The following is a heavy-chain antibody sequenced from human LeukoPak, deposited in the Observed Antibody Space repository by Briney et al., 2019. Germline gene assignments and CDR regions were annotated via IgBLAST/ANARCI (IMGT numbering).Heavy chain of an antibody. CDR3: ARVKVVPAAMYDY. CDR1: GGSISSYY. D-gene: IGHD2-2*01. J-gene: IGHJ4*02. V-gene: IGHV4-59*01. CDR2: IYYSGST. Sequence: SETLSLTCTVSGGSISSYYWSWIRQPPGKGLAWIGYIYYSGSTNYNPSLKSRVTISVDTSKNQFSLKLSSVTAADTAVYYCARVKVVPAAMYDYWGQGTLVTVSS.